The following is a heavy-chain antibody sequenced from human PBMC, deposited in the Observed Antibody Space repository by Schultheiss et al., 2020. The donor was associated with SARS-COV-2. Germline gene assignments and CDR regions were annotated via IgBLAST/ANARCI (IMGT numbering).Heavy chain of an antibody. CDR3: ARGIDDSSGYPLTLDA. D-gene: IGHD3-22*01. CDR2: IYYSGST. CDR1: GGSISSSSYY. V-gene: IGHV4-39*07. Sequence: SETLSLTCTVSGGSISSSSYYWGWIRQPPGKGLEWIGSIYYSGSTYYNPSLKSRVTMSIGMSETQFSLRLDSVTAADTAVYYCARGIDDSSGYPLTLDAWGRGILVTVSS. J-gene: IGHJ5*02.